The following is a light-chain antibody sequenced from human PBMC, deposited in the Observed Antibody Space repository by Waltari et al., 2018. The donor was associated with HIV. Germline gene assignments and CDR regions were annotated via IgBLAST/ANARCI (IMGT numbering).Light chain of an antibody. CDR2: EAS. V-gene: IGKV3-11*01. J-gene: IGKJ2*01. Sequence: EIVLTQSPATLSLSPGERATLSCRASPTVCRYLVWYQQKPGQSPRLLMYEASNRATGIPARFSGSGSGTDFTLTISSLEPEDFAVYYCQHRSSWPLYTFGQGTNLEIK. CDR3: QHRSSWPLYT. CDR1: PTVCRY.